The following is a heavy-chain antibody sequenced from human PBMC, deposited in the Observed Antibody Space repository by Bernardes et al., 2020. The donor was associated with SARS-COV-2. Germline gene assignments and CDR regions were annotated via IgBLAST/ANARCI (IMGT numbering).Heavy chain of an antibody. CDR2: ISSSSSYI. CDR3: ASRWGV. V-gene: IGHV3-21*04. D-gene: IGHD3-10*01. Sequence: GGSLRLSCAASGFTFSSYSMNWVRQAPGKGLEWVSSISSSSSYIYYADSVKGRFTISRDNSKNTLYLQMNSLTVDDTATFYCASRWGVWGQGVLVTVSA. J-gene: IGHJ4*02. CDR1: GFTFSSYS.